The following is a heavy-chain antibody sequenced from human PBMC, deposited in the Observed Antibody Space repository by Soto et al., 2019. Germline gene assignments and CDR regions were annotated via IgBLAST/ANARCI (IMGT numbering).Heavy chain of an antibody. CDR3: AKDHLDYDFWSGSVNWFDP. CDR1: GFTFSSYG. J-gene: IGHJ5*02. V-gene: IGHV3-30*18. D-gene: IGHD3-3*01. CDR2: ISYDGSNK. Sequence: PGGSLRLSCAASGFTFSSYGMHWVRQAPGKGLEWVAVISYDGSNKYYADSVKGRFTISRDNSKNTLYLQMNSLRAEDTAVYYCAKDHLDYDFWSGSVNWFDPWGQGT.